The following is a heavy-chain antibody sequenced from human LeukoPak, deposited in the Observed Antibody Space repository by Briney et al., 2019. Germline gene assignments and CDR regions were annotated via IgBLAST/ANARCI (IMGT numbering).Heavy chain of an antibody. CDR3: AKDMKQVWEPQTYFDY. D-gene: IGHD1-26*01. CDR1: GFTFSSYS. V-gene: IGHV3-48*01. J-gene: IGHJ4*02. Sequence: GGSLRLSCAASGFTFSSYSMNWVRQAPGKGLEWVSYIGSSGTTIYYGDSVRGRFTISRDNANNSLYLQMNSLRAEDTAVYYCAKDMKQVWEPQTYFDYWGQGTLVTVSS. CDR2: IGSSGTTI.